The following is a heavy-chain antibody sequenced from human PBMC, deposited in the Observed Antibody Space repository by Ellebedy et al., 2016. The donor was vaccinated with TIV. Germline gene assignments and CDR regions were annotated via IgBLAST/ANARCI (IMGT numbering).Heavy chain of an antibody. D-gene: IGHD3-10*01. CDR3: ARDMVRGVSYFWFDP. Sequence: GGSLRLSCAASGFTFSSYAMSWVRQAPGKGLEWVSAISGSGGSTYYADSVKGRFTISRDNSKNTLYLQMNSLRAEDTAVYYCARDMVRGVSYFWFDPWGQGTLVTVSS. J-gene: IGHJ5*02. CDR2: ISGSGGST. CDR1: GFTFSSYA. V-gene: IGHV3-23*01.